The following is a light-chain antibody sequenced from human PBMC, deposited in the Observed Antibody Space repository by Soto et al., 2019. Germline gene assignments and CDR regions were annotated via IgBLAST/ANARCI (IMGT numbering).Light chain of an antibody. Sequence: ILMTQSPAILHVSPGERVTLSCRASQSISSDLACYQQKPGQAPRLLIYGASTRATGIPARFSGGGSGSQFTLTISSLQSEDFAVYYCQQYNEWPPITFGQGTRLEIK. CDR3: QQYNEWPPIT. V-gene: IGKV3-15*01. J-gene: IGKJ5*01. CDR1: QSISSD. CDR2: GAS.